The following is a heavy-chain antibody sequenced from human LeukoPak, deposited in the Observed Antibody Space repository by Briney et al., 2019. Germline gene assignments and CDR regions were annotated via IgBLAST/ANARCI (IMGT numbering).Heavy chain of an antibody. CDR2: IIPIFGTA. CDR3: ARDLYDSSGYFVRGFDY. Sequence: SVKVSCKASGGTFSSYAISWVRQAPGQGLEWMGGIIPIFGTANYAQKFQGRATITADESTSTAYMELSSLRSEDTAVYYCARDLYDSSGYFVRGFDYWGQGTLVTVSS. V-gene: IGHV1-69*01. D-gene: IGHD3-22*01. CDR1: GGTFSSYA. J-gene: IGHJ4*02.